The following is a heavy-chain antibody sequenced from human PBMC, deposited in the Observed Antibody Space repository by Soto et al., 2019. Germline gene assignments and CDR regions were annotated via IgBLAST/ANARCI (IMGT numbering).Heavy chain of an antibody. D-gene: IGHD6-13*01. CDR2: ISYDGSNK. CDR3: ARFSGQQLNAFDI. V-gene: IGHV3-30-3*01. CDR1: GFTFSSYA. J-gene: IGHJ3*02. Sequence: QVQLVESGGGVVQPGRSLRLSCAASGFTFSSYAMHWVRQAPGKGLEWVAVISYDGSNKYYADSVKGRFTISRDNSKNTLDLQMNSLRAEDTAVYYCARFSGQQLNAFDIWGQGTMVTVSS.